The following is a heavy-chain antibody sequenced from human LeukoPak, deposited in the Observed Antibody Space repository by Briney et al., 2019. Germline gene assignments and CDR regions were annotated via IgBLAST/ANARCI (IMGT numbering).Heavy chain of an antibody. V-gene: IGHV1-2*02. Sequence: GASVKVSCKASGYTFTGYYMHWVRQAPGQGLEWMGWINPNSGGTNYAQKFQGRVTMTRDTSISTAYMELSRLRSDDTAVYYCARVVGYCSSTSCHDAFDIWGQGTMVTVSS. CDR1: GYTFTGYY. CDR3: ARVVGYCSSTSCHDAFDI. D-gene: IGHD2-2*01. J-gene: IGHJ3*02. CDR2: INPNSGGT.